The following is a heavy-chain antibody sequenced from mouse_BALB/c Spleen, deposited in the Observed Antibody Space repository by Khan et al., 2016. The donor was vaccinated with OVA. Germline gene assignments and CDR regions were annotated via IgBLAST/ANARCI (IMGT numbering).Heavy chain of an antibody. Sequence: QIQLVQSGSELKKPGETVKISCKASGYTFTNYGMNWVKQAPGKGLKWMGWINTYTGEPTYADDFKGRFAFSLETSASTAYLQINNLKNEDTANYFCARPPYFSYVMAYWGQGTSVTVSS. D-gene: IGHD2-10*01. CDR2: INTYTGEP. J-gene: IGHJ4*01. CDR3: ARPPYFSYVMAY. V-gene: IGHV9-3-1*01. CDR1: GYTFTNYG.